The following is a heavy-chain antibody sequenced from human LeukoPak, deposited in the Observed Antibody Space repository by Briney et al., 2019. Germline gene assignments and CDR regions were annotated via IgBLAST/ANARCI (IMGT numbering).Heavy chain of an antibody. Sequence: ASVTVSCKASGYTFTSYGISWVRQAPGQGLEWMGWISAYNGNTNYAQKLQGRVTMTTDTSTSTAYMELRSLRSDDTAVYYCARDLLRGYSYGDLGYWGQGTLVTVSS. D-gene: IGHD5-18*01. CDR1: GYTFTSYG. J-gene: IGHJ4*02. CDR3: ARDLLRGYSYGDLGY. CDR2: ISAYNGNT. V-gene: IGHV1-18*01.